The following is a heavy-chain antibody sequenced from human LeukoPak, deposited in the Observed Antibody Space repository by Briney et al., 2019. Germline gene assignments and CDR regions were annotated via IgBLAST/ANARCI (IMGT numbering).Heavy chain of an antibody. CDR1: GFTFTSYE. Sequence: PGGSLRLSCAASGFTFTSYEMNWVRQAPGKGLEWVSYISSSGGTIHYADSVKGRFTISRDNAKNSLYLQMNSLRAEDTALYYSAREGRNWNDLDYWGQGTLVTVST. CDR2: ISSSGGTI. V-gene: IGHV3-48*03. D-gene: IGHD1-20*01. CDR3: AREGRNWNDLDY. J-gene: IGHJ4*02.